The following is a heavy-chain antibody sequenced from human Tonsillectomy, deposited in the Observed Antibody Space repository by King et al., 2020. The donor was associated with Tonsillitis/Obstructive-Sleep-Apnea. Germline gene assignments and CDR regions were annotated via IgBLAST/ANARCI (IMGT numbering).Heavy chain of an antibody. CDR3: ARVSCSGGSCLDY. CDR2: IYYSGST. D-gene: IGHD2-15*01. J-gene: IGHJ4*02. Sequence: QLQESGPGLVKPSQTLSLTCTVSGGSISSGGYYWRWIRQHPGKGLEWIGYIYYSGSTYYNPSLKSRVTISVDTSKNQFSLKLSSVTAADTAVYYCARVSCSGGSCLDYWGQGTLVTVSS. CDR1: GGSISSGGYY. V-gene: IGHV4-31*03.